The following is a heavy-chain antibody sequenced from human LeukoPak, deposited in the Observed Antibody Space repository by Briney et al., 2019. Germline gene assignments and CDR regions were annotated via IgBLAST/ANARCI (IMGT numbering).Heavy chain of an antibody. CDR3: ARSEANDISTGLFPFDY. Sequence: SVKVSCKASGGTFISYAISWVRQAPGQGLEWMGGIIPIFGTANYAQKFQGRVTITADESTSTAYMELSSLRSEDTAVYYCARSEANDISTGLFPFDYWGQGTLVTVSS. CDR1: GGTFISYA. CDR2: IIPIFGTA. V-gene: IGHV1-69*13. J-gene: IGHJ4*02. D-gene: IGHD3-9*01.